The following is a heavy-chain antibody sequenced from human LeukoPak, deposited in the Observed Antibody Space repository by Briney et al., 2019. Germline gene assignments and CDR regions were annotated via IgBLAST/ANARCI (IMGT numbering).Heavy chain of an antibody. CDR2: IYTSGST. CDR3: ARGRGITMIREDYFDY. CDR1: GGSISSYY. D-gene: IGHD3-22*01. V-gene: IGHV4-4*07. Sequence: SETLSLTCTVSGGSISSYYWSWIRQPAGKGLEWIGRIYTSGSTNYNPSLKSRVTMSVDTSKNQFSLKLRSVTAADTAVYYCARGRGITMIREDYFDYWGQGTLVSVSS. J-gene: IGHJ4*02.